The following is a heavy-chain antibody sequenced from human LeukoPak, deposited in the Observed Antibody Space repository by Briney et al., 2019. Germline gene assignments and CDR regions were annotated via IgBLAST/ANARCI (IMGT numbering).Heavy chain of an antibody. CDR1: GFTFSDYW. V-gene: IGHV3-7*01. CDR3: AREWGNTVLPLDY. CDR2: IHQHGSER. D-gene: IGHD3-16*01. Sequence: GGSLRLSCAASGFTFSDYWMNWVRQAPGKGLEVVANIHQHGSERFYVDSVKGRFTISRDNAKNTLDLQMNSLRAEDTAVYYCAREWGNTVLPLDYWGQGTLVTVSP. J-gene: IGHJ4*02.